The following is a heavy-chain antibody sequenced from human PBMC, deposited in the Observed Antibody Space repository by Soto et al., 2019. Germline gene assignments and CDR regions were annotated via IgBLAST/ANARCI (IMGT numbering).Heavy chain of an antibody. CDR3: AKGRGSGWAWYFDN. Sequence: PEGSVRRSCAASGFTFKESAMNWVRQAPGKGLEWVASISDTGASTWYAESVRGRLSISRDKCKNTLYLQMNSLRGEDTAVYSCAKGRGSGWAWYFDNWGQGTLVIVSS. CDR2: ISDTGAST. CDR1: GFTFKESA. V-gene: IGHV3-23*01. J-gene: IGHJ4*02. D-gene: IGHD6-19*01.